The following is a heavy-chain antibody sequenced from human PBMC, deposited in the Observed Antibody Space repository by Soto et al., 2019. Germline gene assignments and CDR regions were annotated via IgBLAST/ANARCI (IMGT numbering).Heavy chain of an antibody. Sequence: PGGSLRLSCAASGFTFSSYGMHWVRQAPGKGLVWVSRINSDGSSTSYADSVKGRFTISRDNAKNTLYLQMNSLRAEDTAVYYCARVVSAAAGIRYNWFDPWGQGTLVTVSS. CDR2: INSDGSST. D-gene: IGHD6-13*01. CDR1: GFTFSSYG. J-gene: IGHJ5*02. CDR3: ARVVSAAAGIRYNWFDP. V-gene: IGHV3-74*01.